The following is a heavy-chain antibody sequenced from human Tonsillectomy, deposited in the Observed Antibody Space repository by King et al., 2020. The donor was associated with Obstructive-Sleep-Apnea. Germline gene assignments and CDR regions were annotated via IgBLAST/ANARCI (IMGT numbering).Heavy chain of an antibody. Sequence: VQLVDSGGGLVRPGGSLRLSCAASGFTLSDYYMSWIRQVPGKGLEWISYISSSGNTIYHADSVKGRFTISRDNAKNSLYLQMNSLRAEDTAVYYCARDGPYASGWDFDSWGQGTLVTVSS. J-gene: IGHJ4*02. V-gene: IGHV3-11*01. CDR3: ARDGPYASGWDFDS. CDR1: GFTLSDYY. D-gene: IGHD6-19*01. CDR2: ISSSGNTI.